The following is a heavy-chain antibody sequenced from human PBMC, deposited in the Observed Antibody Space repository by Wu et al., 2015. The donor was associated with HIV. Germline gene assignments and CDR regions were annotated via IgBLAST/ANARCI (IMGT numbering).Heavy chain of an antibody. V-gene: IGHV1-46*01. CDR1: GYTFTSYY. Sequence: QVQLVQSGAEVKKPGASVKVSCKASGYTFTSYYMHWVRQAPGQGLEWMGIINPSGGSTSYAQKFQGRVTMTRDTSTSTVYMELSSLRSEDTAVYYCARVHAVAGTDYYYGMDVWGQGTTVTVSS. CDR2: INPSGGST. J-gene: IGHJ6*02. CDR3: ARVHAVAGTDYYYGMDV. D-gene: IGHD6-19*01.